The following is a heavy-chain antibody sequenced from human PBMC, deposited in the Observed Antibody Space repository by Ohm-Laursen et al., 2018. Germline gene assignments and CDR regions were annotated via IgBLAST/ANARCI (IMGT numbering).Heavy chain of an antibody. CDR1: GFTFSSYA. CDR3: AKDGSGYFLLNQAMGAFDI. CDR2: ISGSGGST. J-gene: IGHJ3*02. Sequence: SLRLSCAASGFTFSSYAMNWVRQAPGKGLEWVSAISGSGGSTYYADSVKGRFTISRDNSKSTLYLQMNSLRAEDTAVYYCAKDGSGYFLLNQAMGAFDIWGQGTMVTVSS. V-gene: IGHV3-23*01. D-gene: IGHD3-22*01.